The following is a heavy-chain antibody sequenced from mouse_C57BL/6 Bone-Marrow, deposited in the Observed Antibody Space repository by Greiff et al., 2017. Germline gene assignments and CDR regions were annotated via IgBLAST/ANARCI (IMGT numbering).Heavy chain of an antibody. J-gene: IGHJ3*01. CDR3: AKGYPYSNQFAY. V-gene: IGHV2-5*01. CDR2: IWSGGST. Sequence: QVQLKQSGPGLVQPSQSLSITCTVSGFSFTSYGVHWVRQSPGKGLEWLGVIWSGGSTDYNAAFMSRLSITKDNSKSQIFFNMNSLQATDSAIYYCAKGYPYSNQFAYWGQGTRVTVSA. CDR1: GFSFTSYG. D-gene: IGHD2-5*01.